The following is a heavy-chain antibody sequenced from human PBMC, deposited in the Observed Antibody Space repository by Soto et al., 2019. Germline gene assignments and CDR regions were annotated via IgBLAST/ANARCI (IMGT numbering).Heavy chain of an antibody. CDR1: GLTFSSYA. J-gene: IGHJ6*02. D-gene: IGHD6-19*01. CDR3: ARDQARKGSGWYTYYGMDV. CDR2: ISYDGSNK. Sequence: QVQLVESGGGVVQPGRSLRLSCAASGLTFSSYAMHWVRQAPGKGLEWVAVISYDGSNKYYADSVKGRFTISRDNSKNTLYLQMNSLRAEDTAVYYCARDQARKGSGWYTYYGMDVWGQGTTVTVSS. V-gene: IGHV3-30-3*01.